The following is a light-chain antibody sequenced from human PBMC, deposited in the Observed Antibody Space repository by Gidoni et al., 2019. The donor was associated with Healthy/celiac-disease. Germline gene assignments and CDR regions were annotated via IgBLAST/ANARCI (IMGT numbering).Light chain of an antibody. Sequence: QSVLTQPPSASGTPGQRVTISCSGSSSNIGSNTVNWYQQLPGTAPKLRIYSNNQRPSGVPDRFSGSKSGTSASLASSGLQSEDEADYYCAAWDDSLNGWVFGGGTKLTAL. CDR2: SNN. J-gene: IGLJ3*02. CDR1: SSNIGSNT. CDR3: AAWDDSLNGWV. V-gene: IGLV1-44*01.